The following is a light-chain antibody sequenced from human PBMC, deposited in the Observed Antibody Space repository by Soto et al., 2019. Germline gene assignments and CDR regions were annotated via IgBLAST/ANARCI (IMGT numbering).Light chain of an antibody. J-gene: IGKJ5*01. CDR2: DTS. V-gene: IGKV3-11*01. Sequence: EIVLTQSPATLSLSPGERATLSCRASQSVSSYLAWYQQKPGQAPRLLIYDTSNRATGIPARFSGSGSGTDFTLTISSLDPEDFAVYYCQQRSNWPITFGPGTRLEIK. CDR1: QSVSSY. CDR3: QQRSNWPIT.